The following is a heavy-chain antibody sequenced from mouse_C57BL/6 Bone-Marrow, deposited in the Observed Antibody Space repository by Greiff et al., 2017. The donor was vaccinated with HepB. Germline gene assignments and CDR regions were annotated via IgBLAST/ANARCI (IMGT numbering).Heavy chain of an antibody. CDR3: TRFLGDY. V-gene: IGHV6-6*01. CDR1: GFTFSDAW. J-gene: IGHJ2*01. D-gene: IGHD4-1*01. CDR2: IRNKANNHAT. Sequence: EVKVIESGGGLVQPGGSMKLSCAASGFTFSDAWMDWVRQSPENGLEWVAEIRNKANNHATYYAESVKGRFTISRDDSKSSVYLQMNSLRAEDTGIYYCTRFLGDYWGQGTTLTVSS.